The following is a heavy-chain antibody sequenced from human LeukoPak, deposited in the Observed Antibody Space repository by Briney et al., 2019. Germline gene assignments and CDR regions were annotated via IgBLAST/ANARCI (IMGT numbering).Heavy chain of an antibody. CDR2: INWNGGST. V-gene: IGHV3-20*04. Sequence: GGSLRLSCAASGFTFDDYGMSWVRQAPGKGLEWVSGINWNGGSTGYADSVKGRFTISRDNAKHSLYLQMKSLRAEDTALYYCARASSLSQRAFDIWGQGTMVTVSS. D-gene: IGHD1-26*01. CDR3: ARASSLSQRAFDI. J-gene: IGHJ3*02. CDR1: GFTFDDYG.